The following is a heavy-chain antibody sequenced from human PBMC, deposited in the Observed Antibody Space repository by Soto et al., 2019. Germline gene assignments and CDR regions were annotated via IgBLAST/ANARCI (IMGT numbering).Heavy chain of an antibody. CDR3: ARPARQDSVAGDY. CDR2: IYYSGST. D-gene: IGHD6-19*01. Sequence: SETLSLTCTVSGGSIVSYYCSFSRQPPGKGREWIVYIYYSGSTNYNPSLKSRVTISVDTSKNQFSLKLSSVTAADTAVYYCARPARQDSVAGDYWGQGAQVTVSS. CDR1: GGSIVSYY. J-gene: IGHJ4*02. V-gene: IGHV4-59*01.